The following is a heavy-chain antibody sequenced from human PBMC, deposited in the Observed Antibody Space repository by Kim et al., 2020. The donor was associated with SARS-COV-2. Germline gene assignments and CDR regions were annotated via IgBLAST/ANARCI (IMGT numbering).Heavy chain of an antibody. CDR1: GFTFDDYG. Sequence: GGSLRLSCAASGFTFDDYGMSWVRQAPGKGLEWVSGINWNGGSTGYADSVKGRFTISRDNAKNSLYLQMNSLRAEDTALYHCARDLVPAAISPYWYFDLWGRGTLVTVSS. D-gene: IGHD2-2*01. CDR3: ARDLVPAAISPYWYFDL. V-gene: IGHV3-20*01. CDR2: INWNGGST. J-gene: IGHJ2*01.